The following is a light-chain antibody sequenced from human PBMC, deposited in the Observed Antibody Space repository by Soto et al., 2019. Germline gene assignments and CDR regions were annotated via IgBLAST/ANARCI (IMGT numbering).Light chain of an antibody. CDR3: QQYNSYWS. V-gene: IGKV1-5*01. Sequence: DIQLTQSPSTLSASVGDRVTITCRASQSISRCLAWYQQKPGKAPKLLLSDASNLESGVPSRFSGSGSSTAFTLTISSLQPDDFATYFCQQYNSYWSFGQGTKVDIK. CDR1: QSISRC. CDR2: DAS. J-gene: IGKJ1*01.